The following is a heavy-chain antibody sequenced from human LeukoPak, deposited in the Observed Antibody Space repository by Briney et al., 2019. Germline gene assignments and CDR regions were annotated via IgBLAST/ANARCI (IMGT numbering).Heavy chain of an antibody. J-gene: IGHJ4*02. CDR2: INHSGYT. V-gene: IGHV4-39*01. D-gene: IGHD3-10*01. CDR1: GGSISSSSYY. CDR3: ARQNGSGIDY. Sequence: SETLSLTCTVSGGSISSSSYYWSWIRQPPGKGLEWIGEINHSGYTNYNPSLKSRVTISVDTSKNQFSLRLSSVTAADTAVYYCARQNGSGIDYWGQGTLVTVSS.